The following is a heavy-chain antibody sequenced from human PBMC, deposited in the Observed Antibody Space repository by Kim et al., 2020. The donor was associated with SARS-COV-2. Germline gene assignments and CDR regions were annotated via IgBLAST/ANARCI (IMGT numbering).Heavy chain of an antibody. Sequence: SVKGRFTISRDDSKSIAYLQMNSLKTEDTAVYYCTRDDFWSGYYTGALQHWGQGTLVTVSS. V-gene: IGHV3-49*02. CDR3: TRDDFWSGYYTGALQH. J-gene: IGHJ1*01. D-gene: IGHD3-3*01.